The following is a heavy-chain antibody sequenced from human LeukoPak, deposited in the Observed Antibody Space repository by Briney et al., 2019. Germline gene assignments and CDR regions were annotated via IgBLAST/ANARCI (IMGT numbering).Heavy chain of an antibody. J-gene: IGHJ4*02. D-gene: IGHD3-10*01. CDR2: INPNSGGT. CDR1: GYTFTGYY. CDR3: ARAVGGMWFGEFDY. V-gene: IGHV1-2*02. Sequence: ASVKVSCKASGYTFTGYYMHWVRQAPGQGLEWMGWINPNSGGTNYAQKFQGRVTMTRDTSISTAYMELSRLRSDDTAVYYCARAVGGMWFGEFDYWGQGTLVTVSS.